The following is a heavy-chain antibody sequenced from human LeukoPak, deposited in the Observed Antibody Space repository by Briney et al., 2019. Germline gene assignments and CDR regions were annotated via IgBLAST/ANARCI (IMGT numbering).Heavy chain of an antibody. CDR2: ISYSGTT. J-gene: IGHJ5*02. V-gene: IGHV4-38-2*01. CDR1: DYSIRIGYY. CDR3: VASSGSYDSSGYYPSWFDP. Sequence: SETLSLTCAVSDYSIRIGYYWGWIRQPPGKGLEWIGSISYSGTTYYNPSLKSRVTISLGTPNNQFSLKLASVTAADTAVYYCVASSGSYDSSGYYPSWFDPWGQGTLVTVSS. D-gene: IGHD3-22*01.